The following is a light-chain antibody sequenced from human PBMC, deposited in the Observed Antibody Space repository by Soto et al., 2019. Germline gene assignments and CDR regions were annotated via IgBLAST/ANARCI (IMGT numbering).Light chain of an antibody. CDR3: QQYYTAPLST. CDR2: DAS. V-gene: IGKV3-11*01. Sequence: EVVLTQSPVTLSFSPGERVTLSCRASQSLGKDLAWYQQRPGQAPRLLIYDASDRATGIPARFSGSGSGTDFTLTISSLQAEDVAVYYCQQYYTAPLSTFGQGTKVEIK. CDR1: QSLGKD. J-gene: IGKJ2*01.